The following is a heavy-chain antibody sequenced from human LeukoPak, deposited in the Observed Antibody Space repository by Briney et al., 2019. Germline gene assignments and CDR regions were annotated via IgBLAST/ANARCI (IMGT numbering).Heavy chain of an antibody. D-gene: IGHD7-27*01. CDR1: VGTFSSYA. CDR2: IIPIFGTA. CDR3: ARGPPNWGYDY. J-gene: IGHJ4*02. V-gene: IGHV1-69*13. Sequence: ASVKVSCKASVGTFSSYAISWVRQAPGQGLEWMGGIIPIFGTANYAQKFQGRVTITADESTSTAYMELSSLRSEDTAVYYCARGPPNWGYDYWGPGTLVTVSS.